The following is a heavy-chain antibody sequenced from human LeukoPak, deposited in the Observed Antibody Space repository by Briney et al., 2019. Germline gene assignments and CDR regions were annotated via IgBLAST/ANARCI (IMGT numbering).Heavy chain of an antibody. CDR3: ARSRSGYSYDHAAFDI. V-gene: IGHV4-59*01. CDR1: GCSICSYY. J-gene: IGHJ3*02. CDR2: IDCGGST. Sequence: SETLSLTCTVSGCSICSYYWSWNRQRPGQGLEWLTYIDCGGSTTYLPSLTIHVTISVDTSRTQLSLKLSSVTAAATAVYNCARSRSGYSYDHAAFDIWGQRTMVTASS. D-gene: IGHD5-24*01.